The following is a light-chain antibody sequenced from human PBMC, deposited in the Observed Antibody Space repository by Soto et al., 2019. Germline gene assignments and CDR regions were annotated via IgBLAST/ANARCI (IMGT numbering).Light chain of an antibody. CDR2: GAS. Sequence: EIVMTQSPATLSVSPGERATLSCRASQSINSNLAWYQQKPGQAPRLLIHGASTRATGIPARFSGSGSGTEFTLTISSLQSEDFAVYYCQHSNTWPPDTFGQGTKLEIK. J-gene: IGKJ2*01. V-gene: IGKV3-15*01. CDR3: QHSNTWPPDT. CDR1: QSINSN.